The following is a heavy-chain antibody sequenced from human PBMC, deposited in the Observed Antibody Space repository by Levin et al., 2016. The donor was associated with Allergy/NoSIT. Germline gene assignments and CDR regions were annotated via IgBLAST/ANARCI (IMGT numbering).Heavy chain of an antibody. Sequence: GESLKISCAASGFTFSSYSMNWVRQAPGKGLEWVSSISSSSSYIYYADSVKGRFTISRDNAKNSLYLQMNSLRAEDTAVYYCARDLLDASSSWYPYYYYYGMDVWGQRTTVTVSS. D-gene: IGHD6-13*01. J-gene: IGHJ6*02. CDR1: GFTFSSYS. CDR2: ISSSSSYI. CDR3: ARDLLDASSSWYPYYYYYGMDV. V-gene: IGHV3-21*01.